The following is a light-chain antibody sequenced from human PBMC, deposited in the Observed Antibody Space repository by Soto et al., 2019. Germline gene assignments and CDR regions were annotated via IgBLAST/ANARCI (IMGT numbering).Light chain of an antibody. CDR1: QTVRNNY. CDR3: LQHNSYPRT. CDR2: DAF. V-gene: IGKV3-20*01. Sequence: EFVLTQSPGTLSLSPGERATLSCRASQTVRNNYLAWYQQKVGQAPRLLIYDAFTRATGVAARFSGSGSATDFTLTISSLQPEDFATYFCLQHNSYPRTFGQGTKVDIK. J-gene: IGKJ1*01.